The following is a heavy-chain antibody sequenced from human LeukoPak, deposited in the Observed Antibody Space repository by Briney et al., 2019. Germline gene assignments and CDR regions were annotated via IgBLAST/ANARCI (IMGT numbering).Heavy chain of an antibody. J-gene: IGHJ2*01. V-gene: IGHV3-23*01. CDR3: ARGPHDRGYWYFDL. CDR2: VSGSGGST. Sequence: GGSLRLSCAASGFTFSSYDMSWVRQAPGKGLEWVSGVSGSGGSTNYADSVKGRFTISRDNSKNTLYLQMNSLRAEDTAVYYCARGPHDRGYWYFDLWGRGTLVIVSS. CDR1: GFTFSSYD.